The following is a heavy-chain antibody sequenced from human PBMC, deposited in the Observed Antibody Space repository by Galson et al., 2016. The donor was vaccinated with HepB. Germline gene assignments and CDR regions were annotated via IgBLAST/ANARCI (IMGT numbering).Heavy chain of an antibody. CDR1: GGSISSTNYY. CDR2: IYYSGST. J-gene: IGHJ6*03. V-gene: IGHV4-39*01. CDR3: ATGISVAGKYYYYYMDV. D-gene: IGHD6-19*01. Sequence: SETLSLTCIVPGGSISSTNYYWGWIRQPPGRGLEWIGSIYYSGSTYYNPSLESRVTISVDTSKNQFSLRLSSVTAADTAVYYCATGISVAGKYYYYYMDVWGKGTPVTVSS.